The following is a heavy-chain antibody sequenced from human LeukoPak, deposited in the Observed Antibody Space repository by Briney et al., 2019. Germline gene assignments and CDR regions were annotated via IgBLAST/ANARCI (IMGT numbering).Heavy chain of an antibody. CDR1: GGSISSGGYY. V-gene: IGHV4-31*03. CDR3: AREPKLGYCSSTSCHSGGYGMDV. CDR2: IYYGGST. Sequence: SQTLSLTCTVSGGSISSGGYYWSWIRQHPGKGLEWIGYIYYGGSTYYNPSLKSRVTISVDTSKNQFSLKLSSVTAADTAVYYCAREPKLGYCSSTSCHSGGYGMDVWGKGTTVTVSS. D-gene: IGHD2-2*01. J-gene: IGHJ6*04.